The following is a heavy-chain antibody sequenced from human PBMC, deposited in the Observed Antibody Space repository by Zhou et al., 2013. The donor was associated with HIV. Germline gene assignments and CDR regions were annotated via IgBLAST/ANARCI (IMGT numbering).Heavy chain of an antibody. V-gene: IGHV1-69*05. CDR1: GGTFRSHG. D-gene: IGHD3-10*01. Sequence: QVQLVQSGAEVKKPGSSVKVSCKASGGTFRSHGISWVRQAPGQGLEWMGGIIPIFGTSDYAQKFQGRVTLSTDESTSTAYMELRSLKSEDTAVYYCARKGSGSWDYWGQGTLVTVSS. CDR2: IIPIFGTS. J-gene: IGHJ4*02. CDR3: ARKGSGSWDY.